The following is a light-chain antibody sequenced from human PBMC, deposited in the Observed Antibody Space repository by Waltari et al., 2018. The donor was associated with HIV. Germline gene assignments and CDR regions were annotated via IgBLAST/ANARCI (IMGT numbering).Light chain of an antibody. V-gene: IGLV2-11*01. Sequence: QSALTQPRSVSGSPGQSVTISCTGSSSDVGGYKYVSWYEQHPGKAPKLMIYDVSKRPSGFPDLFSGAKSGNTASLTISGLQAEDEADYYCCSYAGSYSYVFGTGTKVTVL. CDR3: CSYAGSYSYV. CDR2: DVS. J-gene: IGLJ1*01. CDR1: SSDVGGYKY.